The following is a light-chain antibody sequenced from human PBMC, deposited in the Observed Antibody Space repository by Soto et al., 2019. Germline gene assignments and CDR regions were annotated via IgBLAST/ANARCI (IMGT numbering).Light chain of an antibody. CDR3: QHSYGTPRT. CDR1: QGISSY. V-gene: IGKV1-8*01. Sequence: AIRMTQSPSSFSASTGDRVTITCRASQGISSYLAWYQQKPGKAPKLLIYAASTLQSGVPSRFSGSGSGTDFTLTITSLQPEDSATYYCQHSYGTPRTFGQGTKVDIK. CDR2: AAS. J-gene: IGKJ1*01.